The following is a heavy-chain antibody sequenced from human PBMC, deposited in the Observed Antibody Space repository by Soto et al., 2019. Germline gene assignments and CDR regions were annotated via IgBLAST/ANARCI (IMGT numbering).Heavy chain of an antibody. CDR3: ARAGYDEFHNDY. Sequence: PGGSLRLSCAASGFTFSSYAMHWVRQAPGKGLEWVAVISYDGSNKYYADSVKGRFTISRDNSKNTLYLQMNSLRAEDTAVYYCARAGYDEFHNDYWGQGTLVTV. D-gene: IGHD3-3*01. V-gene: IGHV3-30-3*01. CDR2: ISYDGSNK. CDR1: GFTFSSYA. J-gene: IGHJ4*02.